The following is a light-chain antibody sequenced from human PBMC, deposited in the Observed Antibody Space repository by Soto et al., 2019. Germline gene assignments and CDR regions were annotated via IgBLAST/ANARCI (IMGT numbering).Light chain of an antibody. CDR3: VLSYRGTNWV. J-gene: IGLJ3*02. V-gene: IGLV7-46*01. CDR2: DTT. Sequence: QAVVTQEPSLTVSPGGPVTLTCGSSTGAVTSGHYPYWFQQKPGQAPRTLIYDTTNKHSWTPARFSGSLLGGKAALTLAGAQTDDVADYYCVLSYRGTNWVFGGGTKVTVL. CDR1: TGAVTSGHY.